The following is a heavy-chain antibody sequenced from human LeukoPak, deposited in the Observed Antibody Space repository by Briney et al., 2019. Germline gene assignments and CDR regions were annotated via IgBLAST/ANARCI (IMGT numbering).Heavy chain of an antibody. D-gene: IGHD5-12*01. CDR3: ARQYTFDI. V-gene: IGHV4-59*08. CDR1: GGSITNYY. J-gene: IGHJ3*02. CDR2: IHYSGST. Sequence: PSETLSLTCTVSGGSITNYYWTWIRQPPGKGLEWIGYIHYSGSTNYNPSLKSRVTISVDTSKNQFSLKLSSVTAADTAVYYCARQYTFDIWGRGTMVSVSS.